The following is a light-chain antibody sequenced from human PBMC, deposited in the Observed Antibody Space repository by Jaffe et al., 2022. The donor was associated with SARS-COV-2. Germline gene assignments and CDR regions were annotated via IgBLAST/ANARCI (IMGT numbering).Light chain of an antibody. Sequence: SYVLTQPPSVSVAPGETARVTCGGDEIGVKSVHWYQQKSGQSPMLVIWHDTTRRPGVPERLSGSNSGNTATLTISRVEAGDEADYYCQIWDTNNNQWVFGGGTKLTVL. V-gene: IGLV3-21*01. CDR3: QIWDTNNNQWV. CDR2: HDT. CDR1: EIGVKS. J-gene: IGLJ3*02.